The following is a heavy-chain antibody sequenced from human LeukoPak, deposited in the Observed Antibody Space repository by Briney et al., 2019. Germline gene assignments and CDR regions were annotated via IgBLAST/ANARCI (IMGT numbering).Heavy chain of an antibody. Sequence: SETLSLTCAVSGGSISSGGYSWSWIRQPPVKGLEWIGYIYHSGSTYYNPSLKSRVTISVDRSKNQFSLKLSSVTAADTAVYYCARALHIGSSGIKPWGWFDPWGQGTLVTVSS. CDR2: IYHSGST. J-gene: IGHJ5*02. CDR3: ARALHIGSSGIKPWGWFDP. D-gene: IGHD3-22*01. CDR1: GGSISSGGYS. V-gene: IGHV4-30-2*01.